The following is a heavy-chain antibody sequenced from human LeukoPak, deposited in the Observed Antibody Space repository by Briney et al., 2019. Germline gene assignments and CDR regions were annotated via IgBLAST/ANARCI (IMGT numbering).Heavy chain of an antibody. CDR3: AKIGSSGWYWEYFQH. V-gene: IGHV3-48*01. CDR2: ISSSSSTI. D-gene: IGHD6-19*01. Sequence: GGSLRLSCAASGFTFSSYSMNWVRQAPGKGLEWVSYISSSSSTIYYADSVKGRFTISRDNSKNTLYLQMNSLRAEDTAVYYCAKIGSSGWYWEYFQHWGQGTLVTVSS. CDR1: GFTFSSYS. J-gene: IGHJ1*01.